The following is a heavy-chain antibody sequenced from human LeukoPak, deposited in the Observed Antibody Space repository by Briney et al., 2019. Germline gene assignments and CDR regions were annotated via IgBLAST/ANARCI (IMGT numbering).Heavy chain of an antibody. CDR2: ISTSGNTK. CDR3: ARVGSTAEAGTPDY. D-gene: IGHD6-13*01. V-gene: IGHV3-48*03. J-gene: IGHJ4*02. CDR1: GFIFSGYE. Sequence: GGSLRLSCAASGFIFSGYEMHWVRQAPGKGLEWVSCISTSGNTKYYADSVKGRFTVSRDNAKKSLSLELNSLRVDDTAIYYCARVGSTAEAGTPDYWGQGTLVTVSS.